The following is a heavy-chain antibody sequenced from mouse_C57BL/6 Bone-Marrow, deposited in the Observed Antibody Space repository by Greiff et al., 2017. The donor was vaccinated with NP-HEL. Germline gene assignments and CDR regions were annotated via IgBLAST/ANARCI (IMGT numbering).Heavy chain of an antibody. V-gene: IGHV1-64*01. D-gene: IGHD1-1*01. CDR3: ARREFYYYGSSRFDY. CDR2: IHPNSGST. CDR1: GYTFTSYW. J-gene: IGHJ2*01. Sequence: QVQLQQPGAELVKPGASVKLSCKASGYTFTSYWMHWVKQRPGQGLEWIGMIHPNSGSTNYNEKFKSKATLTVDKSSSTAYMQLSSLTSEDSAVYYCARREFYYYGSSRFDYWGQGTTLTVSS.